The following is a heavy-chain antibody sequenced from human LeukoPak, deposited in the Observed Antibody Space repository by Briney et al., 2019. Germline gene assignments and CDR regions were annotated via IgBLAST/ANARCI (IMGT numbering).Heavy chain of an antibody. V-gene: IGHV1-69*04. CDR1: GGTFSTYA. D-gene: IGHD3-22*01. Sequence: SVKVSCKASGGTFSTYAISWVRQAPGQRLEWMGRIIPIFGIANYAQKFHARVTITADKSTSTAYMELSSLRSEDTAVYYCARGRTHYYDSSGYVAWFDPWGQGTLVTVSS. CDR3: ARGRTHYYDSSGYVAWFDP. CDR2: IIPIFGIA. J-gene: IGHJ5*02.